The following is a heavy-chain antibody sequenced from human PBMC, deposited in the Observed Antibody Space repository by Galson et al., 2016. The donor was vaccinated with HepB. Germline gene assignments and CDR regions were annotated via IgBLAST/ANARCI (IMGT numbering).Heavy chain of an antibody. Sequence: SETLSLTCTVSGGYISSYYWNWIRQSPGKGLEWIGYMYHNGRPNLNPSLKSRVTISVDTSKSQFSLELSSVTAADTAVYYCARDFEGRPYGGYWYFDLWGRVTLVTVSS. J-gene: IGHJ2*01. V-gene: IGHV4-59*01. D-gene: IGHD4-23*01. CDR3: ARDFEGRPYGGYWYFDL. CDR1: GGYISSYY. CDR2: MYHNGRP.